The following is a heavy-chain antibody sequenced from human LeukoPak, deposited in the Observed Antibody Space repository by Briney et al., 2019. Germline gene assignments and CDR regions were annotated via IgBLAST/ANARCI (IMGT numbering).Heavy chain of an antibody. D-gene: IGHD3-10*01. J-gene: IGHJ4*02. V-gene: IGHV3-23*01. CDR1: EFTFSTYA. CDR3: AKDYYGSGSYYNHFDY. Sequence: GGSLTLSCAASEFTFSTYAMSWVRQAPGKGLEWVSTVSGDGYSTYYADSVKGRFTISRDSFKNTLYLQVNSLRAEDMAVYYCAKDYYGSGSYYNHFDYWGQGTLVTVSS. CDR2: VSGDGYST.